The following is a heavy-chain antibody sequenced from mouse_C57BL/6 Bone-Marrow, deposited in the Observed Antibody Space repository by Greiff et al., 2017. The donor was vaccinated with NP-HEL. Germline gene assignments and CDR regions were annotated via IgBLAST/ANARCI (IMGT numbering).Heavy chain of an antibody. J-gene: IGHJ2*01. Sequence: VQLQESGAELMKPGASVKLSCKASGYTFTGYWIEWVKQRPGHGLEWIGEIFPGSGSTYYNERFKGKATFTADKSSNTAYMQLSSLNTEDSAIYYCARDYYGSSYVDDWGQGTTLTVSS. D-gene: IGHD1-1*01. V-gene: IGHV1-9*01. CDR2: IFPGSGST. CDR1: GYTFTGYW. CDR3: ARDYYGSSYVDD.